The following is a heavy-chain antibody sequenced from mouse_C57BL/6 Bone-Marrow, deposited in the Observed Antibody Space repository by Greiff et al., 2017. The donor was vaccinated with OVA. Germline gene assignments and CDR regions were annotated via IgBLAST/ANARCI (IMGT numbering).Heavy chain of an antibody. D-gene: IGHD2-3*01. Sequence: DVHLVESGPELVKPGASVKIPCKASGYTFTDYNMDWVKQSHGKSLEWIGDINPNNGGTIYNQKFKGKATLTVDKSSSTAYMELRSLTSEDTAVYYCARGGWLLHRAWFAYWGQGTLVTVSA. V-gene: IGHV1-18*01. CDR2: INPNNGGT. J-gene: IGHJ3*01. CDR1: GYTFTDYN. CDR3: ARGGWLLHRAWFAY.